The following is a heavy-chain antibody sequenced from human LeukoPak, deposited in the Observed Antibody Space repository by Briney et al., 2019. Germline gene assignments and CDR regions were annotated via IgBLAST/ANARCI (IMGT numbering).Heavy chain of an antibody. J-gene: IGHJ2*01. CDR1: GFTFSSYG. D-gene: IGHD4-17*01. CDR3: ARDYGDIPPDWYYDL. Sequence: PGGSLRLSCAASGFTFSSYGMHWVRQAPGKGLEWVAFIRYDGSNKYYADSVKGRFTISRDNSKNTLYLQMNSLRAEDTAVYYCARDYGDIPPDWYYDLWGRGTLVTVSS. V-gene: IGHV3-30*02. CDR2: IRYDGSNK.